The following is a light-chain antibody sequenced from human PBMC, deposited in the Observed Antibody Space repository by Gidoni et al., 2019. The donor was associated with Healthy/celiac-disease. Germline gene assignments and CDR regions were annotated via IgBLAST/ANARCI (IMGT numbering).Light chain of an antibody. CDR3: QQRSNWPPA. CDR2: DAS. V-gene: IGKV3-11*01. Sequence: ELVFTQSPATLSLSPGERDTLSCRASQSVSSYLAWYQQNPGKAPRLLICDASNRATGIAAVFSGSGSGTDFALTISSLGPKDFAVYYCQQRSNWPPAFGQGTRLEIK. J-gene: IGKJ5*01. CDR1: QSVSSY.